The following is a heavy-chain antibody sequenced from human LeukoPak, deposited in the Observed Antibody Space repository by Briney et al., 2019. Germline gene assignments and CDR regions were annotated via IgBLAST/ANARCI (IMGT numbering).Heavy chain of an antibody. D-gene: IGHD3-22*01. J-gene: IGHJ6*02. CDR3: AKTNYYDSSGYQGAGTYYYGMDV. CDR1: GGTFSTYG. Sequence: VASVKVSCKASGGTFSTYGVSWVRQAPGQGPEWRGRILPFLGITNYAQNFQGRVTFTADSSTSTAYMELTSLRSEDTAVYYCAKTNYYDSSGYQGAGTYYYGMDVWGQGTTVTVSS. V-gene: IGHV1-69*04. CDR2: ILPFLGIT.